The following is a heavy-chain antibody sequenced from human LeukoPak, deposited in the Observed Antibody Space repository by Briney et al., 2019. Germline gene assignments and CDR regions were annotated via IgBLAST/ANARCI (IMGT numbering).Heavy chain of an antibody. J-gene: IGHJ6*02. Sequence: GASVKVSCKASGYTFTSYGISRVRQAPGQGLEWMGWISAYNGNTNYAQKLQGRVTMTTDTSTSTAYMELRSLRSDDTAVYYCARRSHCTGSSCPSVWGQGTTVTVSS. D-gene: IGHD2-15*01. CDR1: GYTFTSYG. CDR2: ISAYNGNT. V-gene: IGHV1-18*01. CDR3: ARRSHCTGSSCPSV.